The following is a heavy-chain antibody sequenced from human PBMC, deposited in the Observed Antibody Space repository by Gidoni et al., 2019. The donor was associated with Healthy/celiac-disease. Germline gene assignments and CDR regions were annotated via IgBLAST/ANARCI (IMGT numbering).Heavy chain of an antibody. V-gene: IGHV1-18*01. CDR3: ARMGGYDVEGYYYGMDV. CDR2: ISAYNGNT. CDR1: GSTFTSYG. J-gene: IGHJ6*02. Sequence: HVQLVQSGAEVKKPGASVKVSCKASGSTFTSYGISWVRQAPGQGLEWMGWISAYNGNTNYAQKLQGRVTMTTDTSTSTAYMELRSLRSDDTAVYYCARMGGYDVEGYYYGMDVWGQGTTVTVSS. D-gene: IGHD3-22*01.